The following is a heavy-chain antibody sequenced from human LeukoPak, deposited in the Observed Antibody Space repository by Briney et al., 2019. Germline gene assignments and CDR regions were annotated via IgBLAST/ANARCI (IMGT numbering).Heavy chain of an antibody. CDR3: ARGRVFSGRDLFMYNWFDP. Sequence: SETLSLTCTVSGGSISSGGYYWSWIRQLPGKGLEWIGYIYYSGSTYYNPSHKSRVTISVDTSKNQFSLKLRSVSAAGTAVYYCARGRVFSGRDLFMYNWFDPWGQGTLVTVSS. V-gene: IGHV4-31*03. CDR2: IYYSGST. CDR1: GGSISSGGYY. J-gene: IGHJ5*02. D-gene: IGHD3-10*01.